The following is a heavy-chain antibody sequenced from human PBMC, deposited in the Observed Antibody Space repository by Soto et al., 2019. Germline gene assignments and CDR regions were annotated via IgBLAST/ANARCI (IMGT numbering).Heavy chain of an antibody. Sequence: GSLRLSCAASGFTFSNYPMSWVRQAPGKGLEWVSGISGSGETPYYADSVKGRFTNSRDNYKNMLYLQMNSLRAEDTAVYYCAKDRRITMVRYYYYGMDVWGQGTTVTVSS. CDR3: AKDRRITMVRYYYYGMDV. CDR2: ISGSGETP. V-gene: IGHV3-23*01. J-gene: IGHJ6*02. CDR1: GFTFSNYP. D-gene: IGHD3-10*01.